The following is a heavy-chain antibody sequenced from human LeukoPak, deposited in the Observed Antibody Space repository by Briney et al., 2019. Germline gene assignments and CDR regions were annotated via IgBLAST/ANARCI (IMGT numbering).Heavy chain of an antibody. CDR2: IYTSGST. D-gene: IGHD7-27*01. CDR3: ARDTHAPRGEKYYYYMDV. V-gene: IGHV4-4*07. J-gene: IGHJ6*03. CDR1: GASISSYY. Sequence: SETLSLTCTVSGASISSYYWSWVRQPAGKGLEWIGRIYTSGSTNYNPSLKSRVTMSGDTSKNQLSLKLSSVTAADAAVYYCARDTHAPRGEKYYYYMDVWGKGTTVSVSS.